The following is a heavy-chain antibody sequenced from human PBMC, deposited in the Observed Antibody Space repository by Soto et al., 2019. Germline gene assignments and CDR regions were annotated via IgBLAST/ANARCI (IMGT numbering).Heavy chain of an antibody. J-gene: IGHJ5*02. CDR3: ASRPSGYDSWFDP. Sequence: ASVKVSCKASGGTFSSYTISWVRQAPGQGLEWMGRIIPILGIANYAQKFQGRVTITADKSTSTAYMELSSLRSEDTAVYYCASRPSGYDSWFDPWGQGTLVTVSS. CDR2: IIPILGIA. V-gene: IGHV1-69*02. D-gene: IGHD5-12*01. CDR1: GGTFSSYT.